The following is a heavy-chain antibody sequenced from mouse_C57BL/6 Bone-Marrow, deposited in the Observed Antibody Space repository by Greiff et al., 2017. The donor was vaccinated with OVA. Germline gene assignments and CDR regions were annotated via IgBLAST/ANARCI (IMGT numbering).Heavy chain of an antibody. V-gene: IGHV1-15*01. Sequence: VQLQESGAELVRPGASVTLSCKASGYTFTDYEMHWVQQTPVNGLEWIGAIDPKTGGTASNQKFKGKAILTADKSSSTAYMELRSLTSEDSAVYYCTRSYSNYGDVDYWGQGTTLTVSS. CDR3: TRSYSNYGDVDY. CDR2: IDPKTGGT. J-gene: IGHJ2*01. D-gene: IGHD2-5*01. CDR1: GYTFTDYE.